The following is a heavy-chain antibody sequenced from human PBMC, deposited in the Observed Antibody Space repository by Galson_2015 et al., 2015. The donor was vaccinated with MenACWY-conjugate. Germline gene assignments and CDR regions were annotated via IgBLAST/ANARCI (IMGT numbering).Heavy chain of an antibody. CDR1: GFIFNNYW. CDR2: IKQDGSEK. Sequence: SLRLSCAASGFIFNNYWMSWVRQVPGKGPEWVVNIKQDGSEKYYVDSVRGRFTVSRDNAKNSLYLQMNSLRAEDTAVYYCARDLGFYCSRNDCYSPYWGQGTLVTVSS. CDR3: ARDLGFYCSRNDCYSPY. V-gene: IGHV3-7*03. J-gene: IGHJ4*02. D-gene: IGHD2-2*01.